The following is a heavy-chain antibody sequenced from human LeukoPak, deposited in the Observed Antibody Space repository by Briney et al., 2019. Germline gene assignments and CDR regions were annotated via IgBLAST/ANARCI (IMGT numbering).Heavy chain of an antibody. CDR3: ARALVVPAVEGAWFDP. CDR1: GFTFSSYW. Sequence: GGSLRLSCAASGFTFSSYWMSWVRQAPGKGLEWVANIKQDGSEKYYVDSVKGRFTISRDNAKNSLYLQMNSLRAEDTAVYYCARALVVPAVEGAWFDPWGQGTLVTVPS. D-gene: IGHD2-2*01. V-gene: IGHV3-7*01. J-gene: IGHJ5*02. CDR2: IKQDGSEK.